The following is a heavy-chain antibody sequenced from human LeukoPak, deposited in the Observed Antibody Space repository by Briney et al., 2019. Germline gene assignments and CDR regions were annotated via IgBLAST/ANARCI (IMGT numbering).Heavy chain of an antibody. Sequence: SETLSLTCTVSGGSISSYYWSWIRQPPGKGLEWIGYIYYSGSTNYNPSLKSRVTISVDTPKNQFSLKLSSVTAADTAVYYCASPGADGAFDIWGQGTMVTVSS. CDR3: ASPGADGAFDI. D-gene: IGHD7-27*01. V-gene: IGHV4-59*08. CDR1: GGSISSYY. CDR2: IYYSGST. J-gene: IGHJ3*02.